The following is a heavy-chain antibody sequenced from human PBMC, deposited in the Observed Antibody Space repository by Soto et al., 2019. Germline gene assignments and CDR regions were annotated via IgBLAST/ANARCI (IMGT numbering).Heavy chain of an antibody. CDR1: GNSFTSHW. CDR3: ARISYYNYGMDV. CDR2: IDPSDSYT. J-gene: IGHJ6*02. V-gene: IGHV5-10-1*01. Sequence: GESLKISCKGSGNSFTSHWISWVRQMPGKGLEWMGRIDPSDSYTNYSPSFQGHVTISVDKSITTAYLQWSSLKASDTAMYYCARISYYNYGMDVWGQGTTVTVSS.